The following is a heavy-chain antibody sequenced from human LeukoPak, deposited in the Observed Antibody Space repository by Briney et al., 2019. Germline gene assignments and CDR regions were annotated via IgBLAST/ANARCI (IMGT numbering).Heavy chain of an antibody. V-gene: IGHV4-34*01. J-gene: IGHJ4*02. CDR3: ARDLGGGYSGYDYRRYYFDY. CDR1: GGSFSGYY. Sequence: TSETLSLTCAVYGGSFSGYYWSWIRQPPGKGLEWIGEINHSGSTNYNPSLKSRVTISVDTSKNQFSLKLSSVTAADTAVYYCARDLGGGYSGYDYRRYYFDYWGQGSLVTVSS. D-gene: IGHD5-12*01. CDR2: INHSGST.